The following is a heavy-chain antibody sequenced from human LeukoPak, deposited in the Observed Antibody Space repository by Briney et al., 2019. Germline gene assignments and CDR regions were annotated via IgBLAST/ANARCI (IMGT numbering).Heavy chain of an antibody. J-gene: IGHJ4*02. V-gene: IGHV1-2*06. CDR2: IIPDSSGT. D-gene: IGHD2/OR15-2a*01. CDR3: ARDLSSTDHWEFDH. CDR1: GYTFTDYF. Sequence: ASVKVSCKASGYTFTDYFIHWVRQAPGQGLEWMGRIIPDSSGTYLAQSFQDRVTVTSDTSIGTAYMELSGLTSDDTAVYYCARDLSSTDHWEFDHWGQGTLVTVSS.